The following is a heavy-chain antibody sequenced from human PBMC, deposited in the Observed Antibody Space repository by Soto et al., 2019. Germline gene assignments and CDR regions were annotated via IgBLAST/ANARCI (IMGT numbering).Heavy chain of an antibody. CDR2: IYYSGST. CDR1: GGSISSSSYY. D-gene: IGHD3-3*01. Sequence: SETLSLTCTVSGGSISSSSYYWGWIRQPPGKGLEWIGSIYYSGSTYYNPSLKGRVTISVETSKNQFSLKLSSVTAADTAVYYCARLDIGVVILTNYYYYYMDVWGKGTTVTVSS. V-gene: IGHV4-39*01. CDR3: ARLDIGVVILTNYYYYYMDV. J-gene: IGHJ6*03.